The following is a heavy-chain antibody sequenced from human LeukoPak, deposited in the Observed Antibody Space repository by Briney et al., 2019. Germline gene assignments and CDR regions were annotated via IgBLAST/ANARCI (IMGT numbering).Heavy chain of an antibody. D-gene: IGHD3-10*01. CDR1: GFTFSSYA. CDR3: AKYRGSVSLVRGVMGY. V-gene: IGHV3-23*01. CDR2: ISGSGGST. Sequence: GGSLRLSCAASGFTFSSYAMSWVRQAPGKGLEWVSTISGSGGSTYYADSVKGRFTISRDNSKNTLYLQMHSLRAEDTAVYHCAKYRGSVSLVRGVMGYWGQGTLVTVSS. J-gene: IGHJ4*02.